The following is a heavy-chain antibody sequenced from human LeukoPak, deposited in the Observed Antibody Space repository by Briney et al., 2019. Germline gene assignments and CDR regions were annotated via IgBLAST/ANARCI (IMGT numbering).Heavy chain of an antibody. CDR1: GYTFTSYG. V-gene: IGHV1-69*05. Sequence: GASVKVSCKASGYTFTSYGISWVRQAPGQGLEWMGRIIPIFGTANYAQKFQGRVTITTDESTSTAYMELSSLRSEDTAVYYCARGELTYSSGCDYWGQGTLVTVSS. J-gene: IGHJ4*02. CDR2: IIPIFGTA. CDR3: ARGELTYSSGCDY. D-gene: IGHD6-19*01.